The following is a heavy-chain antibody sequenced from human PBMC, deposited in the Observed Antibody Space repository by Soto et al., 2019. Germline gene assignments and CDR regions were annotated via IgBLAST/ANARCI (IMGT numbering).Heavy chain of an antibody. V-gene: IGHV3-11*01. CDR1: GFTFSDYY. Sequence: QVQLVESGGGLVKPGRSLRLSCAASGFTFSDYYMSWIRQAPGKGLEWVSYISSSGSTIYYGDSLKGRFIVSRDNAKNSLYLQMNTVRAEDTAVYYCASVAFGGVIARWGQGTLVTVS. CDR3: ASVAFGGVIAR. J-gene: IGHJ4*02. CDR2: ISSSGSTI. D-gene: IGHD3-16*02.